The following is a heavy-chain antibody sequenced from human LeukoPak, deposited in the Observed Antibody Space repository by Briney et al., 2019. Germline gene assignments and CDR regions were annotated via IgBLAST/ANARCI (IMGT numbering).Heavy chain of an antibody. V-gene: IGHV4-4*07. CDR3: ARGPRIAAAGYFDY. Sequence: SETLSPTCTVSGGSISSYYWSWIRQPAGKGLEWIGRIYTSGSTNYNPSLKSRVTMSVDTSKNQFSLKLSSVTAADTAVYYCARGPRIAAAGYFDYWGQGTLVTVSS. CDR2: IYTSGST. CDR1: GGSISSYY. D-gene: IGHD6-13*01. J-gene: IGHJ4*02.